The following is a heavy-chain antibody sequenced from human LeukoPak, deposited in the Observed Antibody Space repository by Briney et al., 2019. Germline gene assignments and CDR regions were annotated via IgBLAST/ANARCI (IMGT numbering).Heavy chain of an antibody. D-gene: IGHD2-8*02. CDR2: IYSGGST. V-gene: IGHV3-66*01. CDR1: GFTFSSYS. J-gene: IGHJ4*02. Sequence: GGSLRLSCAASGFTFSSYSMNWVRQAPGKGLEWVSVIYSGGSTYYADSVKGRFTISRDNSKNTLYLQMNSLRAEDTAVFYCARSPGYSDYWGQGTLVTVSS. CDR3: ARSPGYSDY.